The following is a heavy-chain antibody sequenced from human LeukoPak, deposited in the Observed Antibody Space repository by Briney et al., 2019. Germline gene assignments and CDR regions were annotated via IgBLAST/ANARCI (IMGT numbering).Heavy chain of an antibody. CDR2: IYYSGST. CDR1: GGSISTYY. V-gene: IGHV4-59*01. CDR3: ASEPGYRTNWFDP. D-gene: IGHD6-13*01. J-gene: IGHJ5*02. Sequence: RTSETLSLTCTVSGGSISTYYWSWIRQPPGKGLEWIGYIYYSGSTNYNPSLKSRVTISVDTSKNQFSLKLSSVTAADTAVYYCASEPGYRTNWFDPWGQGTLVTVSS.